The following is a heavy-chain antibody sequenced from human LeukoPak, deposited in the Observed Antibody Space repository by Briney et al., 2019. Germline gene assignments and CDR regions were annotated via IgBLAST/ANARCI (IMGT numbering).Heavy chain of an antibody. Sequence: SETLSLTCTVSGGSISSSSYYWGWIRQPPGKGLEWIGSIYYSGSTYYNPSLKSRVTISVDTSKNQFSLKLSSVTAADTAVYYCARITRGYCSSISCYTDWFDPWGQGTLVTVSS. J-gene: IGHJ5*02. CDR1: GGSISSSSYY. CDR3: ARITRGYCSSISCYTDWFDP. D-gene: IGHD2-2*02. CDR2: IYYSGST. V-gene: IGHV4-39*01.